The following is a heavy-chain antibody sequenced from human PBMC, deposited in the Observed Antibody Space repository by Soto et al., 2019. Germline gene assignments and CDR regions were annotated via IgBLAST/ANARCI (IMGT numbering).Heavy chain of an antibody. CDR1: GFTFSDYA. CDR2: ISGSGSST. D-gene: IGHD2-8*01. Sequence: GGSLRLSCAASGFTFSDYAMNWVRQSPGKGLEWVSAISGSGSSTYYTDSVKGRFTISRDNSKNTLYLQMDSLGADDTAVYYCAKGTRDCANGVCVELGYWGPGSLVTVAS. CDR3: AKGTRDCANGVCVELGY. J-gene: IGHJ4*02. V-gene: IGHV3-23*01.